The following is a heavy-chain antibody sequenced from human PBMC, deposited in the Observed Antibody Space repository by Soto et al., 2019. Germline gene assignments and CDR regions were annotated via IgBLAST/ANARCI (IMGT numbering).Heavy chain of an antibody. Sequence: GGSLRLSCAASGFTFSSYSMNWVRQAPGKGLEWVSSISSSSSYIYYADSVKGRFTISRDNAKNSLYLQMNSLRAEDTAVYYCARAGGDYYYYMDVWGKGTTVTVSS. D-gene: IGHD2-8*02. CDR1: GFTFSSYS. CDR2: ISSSSSYI. V-gene: IGHV3-21*01. J-gene: IGHJ6*03. CDR3: ARAGGDYYYYMDV.